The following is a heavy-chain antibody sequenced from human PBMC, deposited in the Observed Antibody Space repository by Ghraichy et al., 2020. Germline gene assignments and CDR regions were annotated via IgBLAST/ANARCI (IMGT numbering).Heavy chain of an antibody. CDR2: ISSSSTYI. V-gene: IGHV3-21*01. Sequence: GGSLRLSCGASGFIFSSYSMNWVRQAPGKGLEWVSSISSSSTYIYYADSVKGRFTISRDNAKNSLSLQMNSLRAEDSDLYYCAGGGVRDYRIDYWGQGTLVTVSS. J-gene: IGHJ4*02. D-gene: IGHD4-11*01. CDR3: AGGGVRDYRIDY. CDR1: GFIFSSYS.